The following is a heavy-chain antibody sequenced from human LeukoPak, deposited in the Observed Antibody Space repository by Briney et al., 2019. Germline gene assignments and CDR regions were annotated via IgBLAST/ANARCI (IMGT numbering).Heavy chain of an antibody. Sequence: GGSLRLSCAASGVTFSIYAMSWVRQAPGKGLEWVSAISGSGGSTYYADSVKGRFTISRDNSKNTLYLQMNSLRAEDTAVYYCANSPVGGYSGYDWQFDYWGQGSLVTVSS. CDR1: GVTFSIYA. D-gene: IGHD5-12*01. CDR2: ISGSGGST. V-gene: IGHV3-23*01. J-gene: IGHJ4*02. CDR3: ANSPVGGYSGYDWQFDY.